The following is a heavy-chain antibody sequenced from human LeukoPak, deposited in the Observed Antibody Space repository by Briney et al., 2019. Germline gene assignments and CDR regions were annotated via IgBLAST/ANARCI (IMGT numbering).Heavy chain of an antibody. V-gene: IGHV1-2*02. CDR3: ATSRTVALPYYYYYDGMDV. J-gene: IGHJ6*02. D-gene: IGHD6-19*01. Sequence: ASVKVSCKASGYTFTGYYMHWVRQAPGQGLEWMGWINPNSGGTNYAQKFQGRVTMTEDTSTDTAYMELSSLRSEDTAVYYCATSRTVALPYYYYYDGMDVWGQGTTVTVSS. CDR2: INPNSGGT. CDR1: GYTFTGYY.